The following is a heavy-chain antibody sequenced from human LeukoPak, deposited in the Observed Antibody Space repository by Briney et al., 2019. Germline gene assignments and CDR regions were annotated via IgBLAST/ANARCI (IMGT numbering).Heavy chain of an antibody. V-gene: IGHV7-4-1*02. CDR3: AIPTGDGRITMVRGVIGYYYGMDV. Sequence: ASVKVSCKASGYTFTSYAMNWVRQAPGQGLEWMGWINTNTGNPTYAQGFTGRFVFSLDTSISTAYLQISSLKAEDTAVYYCAIPTGDGRITMVRGVIGYYYGMDVWGQGTTVTVSS. D-gene: IGHD3-10*01. J-gene: IGHJ6*02. CDR2: INTNTGNP. CDR1: GYTFTSYA.